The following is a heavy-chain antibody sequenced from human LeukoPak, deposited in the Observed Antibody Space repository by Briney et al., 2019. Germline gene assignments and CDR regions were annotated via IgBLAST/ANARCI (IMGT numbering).Heavy chain of an antibody. V-gene: IGHV3-33*06. CDR1: GFTFSSYG. CDR3: AKYNNPDSTGPFH. D-gene: IGHD3-22*01. Sequence: GRSLRLSCAASGFTFSSYGMHWVRQAPGKGLEWVAVIWYDGSNKYYADSVKGRFTISRDNSKNTLYLQMNSLRAEDTAVYYCAKYNNPDSTGPFHWGQGTLVTVSS. J-gene: IGHJ4*02. CDR2: IWYDGSNK.